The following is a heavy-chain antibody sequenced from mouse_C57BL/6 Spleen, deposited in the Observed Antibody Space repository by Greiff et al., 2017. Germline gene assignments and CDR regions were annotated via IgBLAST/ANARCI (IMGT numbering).Heavy chain of an antibody. CDR3: AKGYYYGSSLHAMDY. CDR2: LDPSDSYT. V-gene: IGHV1-69*01. D-gene: IGHD1-1*01. Sequence: QVQLQQPGAELVMPGASVKLSCKASGYPFTSYWMHWVKQRPGQGLEWLGELDPSDSYTNYNQQFKGKSTLTVDKSSSTAYMQLSSLTAEDSAVYYCAKGYYYGSSLHAMDYWGQGTSVTVAS. CDR1: GYPFTSYW. J-gene: IGHJ4*01.